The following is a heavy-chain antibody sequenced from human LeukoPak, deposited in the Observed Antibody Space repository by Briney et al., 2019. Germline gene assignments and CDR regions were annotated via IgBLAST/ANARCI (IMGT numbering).Heavy chain of an antibody. V-gene: IGHV1-2*02. CDR2: INPNSGGT. CDR3: ARAHYYDSSGYYYALGYYFDY. Sequence: ASVKVSCKASGYTFTGYYMHWVRQAPGQGREGMGWINPNSGGTNYAQKFQGRVTMTRDTSISTVYMKLSSLRSEDTAVYYCARAHYYDSSGYYYALGYYFDYWGQGTLVTVSS. CDR1: GYTFTGYY. J-gene: IGHJ4*02. D-gene: IGHD3-22*01.